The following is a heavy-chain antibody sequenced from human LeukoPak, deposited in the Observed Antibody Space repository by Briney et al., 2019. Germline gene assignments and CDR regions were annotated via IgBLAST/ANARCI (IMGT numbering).Heavy chain of an antibody. CDR3: AHRRYCSSTSCYRDAFDI. V-gene: IGHV2-5*01. D-gene: IGHD2-2*02. J-gene: IGHJ3*02. Sequence: GSGPTLVKPTQTLTLTCTFSGFSLSTSGEGVGWIGQPHGKALERLDLHYWNGGKTYSESLTSGLTITKDTSKNQVVLTMTNMDPVDTATYYCAHRRYCSSTSCYRDAFDIWGQGTMVTVSS. CDR2: HYWNGGK. CDR1: GFSLSTSGEG.